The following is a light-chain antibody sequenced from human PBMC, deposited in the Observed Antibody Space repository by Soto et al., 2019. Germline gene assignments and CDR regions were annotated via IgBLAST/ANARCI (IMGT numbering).Light chain of an antibody. CDR2: ANT. CDR1: SSNIGAGHD. V-gene: IGLV1-40*01. Sequence: QSVLTQPPSVSGAPGQRVTISCTGSSSNIGAGHDVHWYQQIPETAPKLLVSANTNRPSGVPDRFSGSNSGTSASLSITGLQAEHEADYYCQSFDSSLDGWVFGGGTKLTVL. J-gene: IGLJ3*02. CDR3: QSFDSSLDGWV.